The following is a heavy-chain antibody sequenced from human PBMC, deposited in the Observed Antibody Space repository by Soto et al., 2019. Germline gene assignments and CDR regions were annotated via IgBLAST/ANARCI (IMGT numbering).Heavy chain of an antibody. D-gene: IGHD2-21*02. CDR1: GGSLGSYY. Sequence: PSEPLSLTCTVSGGSLGSYYWSWIRQPPGKGLEWIGYVFYTGRANYNASLKSRVSISLDTSNYQSSMKLSSVTAADTAVYYCARDGDGRMTQIHYSYNAMDAWGQGPPVTVSS. CDR3: ARDGDGRMTQIHYSYNAMDA. J-gene: IGHJ6*02. CDR2: VFYTGRA. V-gene: IGHV4-59*13.